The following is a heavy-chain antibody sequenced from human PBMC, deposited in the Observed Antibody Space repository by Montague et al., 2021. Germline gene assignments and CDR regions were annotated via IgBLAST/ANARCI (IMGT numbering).Heavy chain of an antibody. V-gene: IGHV6-1*01. D-gene: IGHD3-10*01. J-gene: IGHJ5*02. CDR3: ARDLDYYGSGSYPEGFDP. Sequence: NDYAVSVKSRITINPDTSKNQFSLQLNSVTPEDTAVYYCARDLDYYGSGSYPEGFDPWGQGTFVTVSA. CDR2: N.